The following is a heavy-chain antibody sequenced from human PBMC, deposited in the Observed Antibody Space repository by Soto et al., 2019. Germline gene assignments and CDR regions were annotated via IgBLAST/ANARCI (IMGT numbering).Heavy chain of an antibody. D-gene: IGHD6-13*01. V-gene: IGHV3-64D*06. CDR2: ITSNGGST. J-gene: IGHJ4*02. CDR3: LVASAAY. Sequence: PGGSLRLSCSASGFTFSSYVMNWVRQAPGKGLEYVSGITSNGGSTFYADSVKGRFIISRDNSQNTVYLRMSSLTTADTAVYYCLVASAAYWGQGTQVTGSS. CDR1: GFTFSSYV.